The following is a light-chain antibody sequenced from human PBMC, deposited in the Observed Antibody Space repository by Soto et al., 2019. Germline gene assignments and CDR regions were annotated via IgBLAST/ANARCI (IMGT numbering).Light chain of an antibody. V-gene: IGKV1D-13*01. Sequence: AIQLTKSPSSLYASVGDRVTITCPASQGVSSSLAWYQQKPGTAPKLLIYDASDLETGVPSRFSGSGSGTDFTLTISSLQPEDFATYYCQQFNNYPLSFGQGTRLEIK. CDR1: QGVSSS. J-gene: IGKJ5*01. CDR2: DAS. CDR3: QQFNNYPLS.